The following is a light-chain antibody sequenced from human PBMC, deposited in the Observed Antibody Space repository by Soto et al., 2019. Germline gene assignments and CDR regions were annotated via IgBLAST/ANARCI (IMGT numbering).Light chain of an antibody. Sequence: EIVLTQPPGTLSFSPLERANLSCSPSQSVTSGYLAWYQQKPGQSPRLLMYGASSRATGVPDRFSGSGSGTDFTLTITRLEPEDFAVYYCHQYGTSPTTFGQGTKVDIK. CDR3: HQYGTSPTT. V-gene: IGKV3-20*01. CDR1: QSVTSGY. J-gene: IGKJ1*01. CDR2: GAS.